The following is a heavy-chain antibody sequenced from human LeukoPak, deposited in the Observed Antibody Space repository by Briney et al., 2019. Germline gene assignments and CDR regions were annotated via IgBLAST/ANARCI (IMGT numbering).Heavy chain of an antibody. CDR3: ARSRIVVVPAATTEYYGMDV. J-gene: IGHJ6*02. V-gene: IGHV1-8*01. CDR2: MNPNSGNT. CDR1: GYTFTSYD. D-gene: IGHD2-2*01. Sequence: ASVKVSCKASGYTFTSYDINWVRQATGQGLEWMGWMNPNSGNTGYAQKFQGRVTMTRNTSISTAYMELSSLRSEDTAVYYCARSRIVVVPAATTEYYGMDVWGQGTTVTVSS.